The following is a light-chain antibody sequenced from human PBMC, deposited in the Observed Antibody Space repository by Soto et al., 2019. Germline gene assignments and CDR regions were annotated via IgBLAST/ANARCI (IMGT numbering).Light chain of an antibody. CDR2: TNN. V-gene: IGLV1-44*01. Sequence: QSVLTQPPSASGTPGQRVTISCSGSNSNIGVNTVFWYQQLPGTAPKLLIYTNNQRPSGVPDRFSGSKSGTSASLAISGLQSEDEADYYCAAWDDSLSGPGFGGGTQLTVL. CDR1: NSNIGVNT. CDR3: AAWDDSLSGPG. J-gene: IGLJ2*01.